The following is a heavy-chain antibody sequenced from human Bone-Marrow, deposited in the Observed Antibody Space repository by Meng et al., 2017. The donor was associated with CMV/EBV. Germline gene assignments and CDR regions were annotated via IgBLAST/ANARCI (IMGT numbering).Heavy chain of an antibody. CDR2: INPNSGGT. V-gene: IGHV1-2*02. Sequence: ASVKVSCKASGYTFTGYYMHWVRQAPGQGLEWMGWINPNSGGTNYAQKFQGRLTMTRDTSISTAYMELSRLRSDDTAVYYCARDPDYGGLPTMGLFDPWGQGTLVTVSS. CDR1: GYTFTGYY. CDR3: ARDPDYGGLPTMGLFDP. J-gene: IGHJ5*02. D-gene: IGHD4-23*01.